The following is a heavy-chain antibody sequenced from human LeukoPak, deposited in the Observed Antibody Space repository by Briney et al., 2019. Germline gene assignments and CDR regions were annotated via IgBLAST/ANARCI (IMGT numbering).Heavy chain of an antibody. CDR2: INILSNYI. CDR3: AKELTRPNRPVAGLNY. CDR1: GFTFSSYS. J-gene: IGHJ4*02. D-gene: IGHD6-19*01. Sequence: GGSLRLSCAASGFTFSSYSMNWVRQAPGKGLEWVSSINILSNYIYYADSVKGRFTISRDDSKNTLYLQMNSLRTEDTAVYYCAKELTRPNRPVAGLNYWGQGTLVTVSS. V-gene: IGHV3-21*01.